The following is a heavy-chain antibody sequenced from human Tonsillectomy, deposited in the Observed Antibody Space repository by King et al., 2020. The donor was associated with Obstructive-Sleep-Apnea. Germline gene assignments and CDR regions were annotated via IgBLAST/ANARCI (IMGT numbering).Heavy chain of an antibody. D-gene: IGHD6-19*01. J-gene: IGHJ3*02. Sequence: EVQLVESGAEVKKPGESLRISCKGSGYSFTSYWISWVRQMPGKGLEWMGRIDPSDSYTNYSPSFQGHVTISVDKSISTAYLQWSSLKASDTAMYYCASLYSSGWYLVAFDIWGQGTMVTVSS. V-gene: IGHV5-10-1*03. CDR2: IDPSDSYT. CDR1: GYSFTSYW. CDR3: ASLYSSGWYLVAFDI.